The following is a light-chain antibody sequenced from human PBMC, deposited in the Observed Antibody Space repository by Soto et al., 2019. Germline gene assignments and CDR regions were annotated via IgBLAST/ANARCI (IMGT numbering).Light chain of an antibody. Sequence: AIQMTQSPSSLSASVGDRVTITCRASQGIRNDLGWYQQKPGKAPKLLIYAASSLQSGVPSRFSGSGSGTDFTLTISSLQPEDFATYYCLQEYNLWTFGQGTKVEIK. CDR1: QGIRND. CDR2: AAS. CDR3: LQEYNLWT. V-gene: IGKV1-6*01. J-gene: IGKJ1*01.